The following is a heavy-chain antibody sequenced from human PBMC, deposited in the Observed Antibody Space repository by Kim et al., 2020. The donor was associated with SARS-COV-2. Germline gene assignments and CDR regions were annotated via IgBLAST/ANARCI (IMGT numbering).Heavy chain of an antibody. J-gene: IGHJ3*02. D-gene: IGHD3-22*01. CDR1: GLTFSSYW. CDR2: INSDWSST. V-gene: IGHV3-74*01. Sequence: GGSLRLSCAASGLTFSSYWMHWVRQAPGKGLVWVSRINSDWSSTSYADSVKGRFTISRDNAKNTLYLQMNSLRAEDTAVYYCARRSGYSREDAFDIWGQGTMVTVSS. CDR3: ARRSGYSREDAFDI.